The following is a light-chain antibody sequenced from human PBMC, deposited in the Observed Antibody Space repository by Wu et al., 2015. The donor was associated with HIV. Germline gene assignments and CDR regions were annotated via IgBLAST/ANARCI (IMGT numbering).Light chain of an antibody. CDR3: QQYYSYLRT. CDR2: AAS. J-gene: IGKJ1*01. CDR1: QGISSY. Sequence: AIRMTQSPSSLSASTGDRVTITCRASQGISSYLAWYQQKPGKAPKLLIYAASTLQGGVPSRFSGSGSGTDFTLTISCLQSEDFATYYCQQYYSYLRTFGQGTKVEIK. V-gene: IGKV1-8*01.